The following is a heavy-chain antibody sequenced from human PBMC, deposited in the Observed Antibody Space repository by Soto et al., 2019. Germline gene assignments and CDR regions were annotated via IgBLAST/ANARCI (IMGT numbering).Heavy chain of an antibody. CDR2: IYYSGST. V-gene: IGHV4-59*01. CDR3: ARMREVAGGYYYYYGMDV. D-gene: IGHD6-19*01. Sequence: PSETLSLTCTVSGGSISSYYWSWIRQPPGKGLEWIGYIYYSGSTNYNPSLKSRVTISVDTSKNQFSLKLSSATAADTAVYYCARMREVAGGYYYYYGMDVWGQGTTVTVSS. CDR1: GGSISSYY. J-gene: IGHJ6*02.